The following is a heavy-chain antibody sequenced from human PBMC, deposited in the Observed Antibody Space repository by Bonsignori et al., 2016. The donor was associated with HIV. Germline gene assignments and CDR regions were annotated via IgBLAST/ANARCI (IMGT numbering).Heavy chain of an antibody. V-gene: IGHV3-7*03. CDR2: IKADGSEQ. D-gene: IGHD6-19*01. Sequence: GESLKISCAASGFTFSNYWMTWVRQAPGKGLEWVANIKADGSEQYYVDSVKGRFTISRDNAKNSLYLQMNRLRVEDTAVYYCAREGYNGGWFNYWGQGTPVTVSS. J-gene: IGHJ4*02. CDR1: GFTFSNYW. CDR3: AREGYNGGWFNY.